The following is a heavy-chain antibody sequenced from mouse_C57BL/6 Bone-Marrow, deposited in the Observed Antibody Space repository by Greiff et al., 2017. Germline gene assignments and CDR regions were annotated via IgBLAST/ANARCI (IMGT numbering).Heavy chain of an antibody. CDR3: ARGGGYDGPWFAY. Sequence: EVQLQQSGPVLVKPGASVKMSCKASGYTFTDYYMNWVKQSHGKSLEWIGVINPYNGGTSYNQKFKGKAKLTVDKSSSTAYMELNSLTSEDSAVYYCARGGGYDGPWFAYWGQGTLVTVSA. CDR1: GYTFTDYY. V-gene: IGHV1-19*01. J-gene: IGHJ3*01. D-gene: IGHD2-2*01. CDR2: INPYNGGT.